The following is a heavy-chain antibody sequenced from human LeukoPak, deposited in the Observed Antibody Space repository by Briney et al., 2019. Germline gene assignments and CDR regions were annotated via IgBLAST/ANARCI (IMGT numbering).Heavy chain of an antibody. CDR3: VATDTPCFHRGMDV. CDR2: IYPGDSDT. D-gene: IGHD2-15*01. J-gene: IGHJ6*02. Sequence: GESLKISCKGSGYSINNYWIGWVRQMPGKGLEWMGIIYPGDSDTRYSPSFQGQVTISADKSISTAYLQWSSLKASDTAIYYCVATDTPCFHRGMDVWGQGTTVTVSS. CDR1: GYSINNYW. V-gene: IGHV5-51*01.